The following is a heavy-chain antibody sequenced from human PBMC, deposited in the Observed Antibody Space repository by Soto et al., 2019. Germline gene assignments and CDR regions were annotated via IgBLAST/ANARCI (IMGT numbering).Heavy chain of an antibody. CDR1: GFTFSSYG. V-gene: IGHV3-33*01. Sequence: HPGGSLRLSCAASGFTFSSYGMHWVRQAPGKGLEWVAVIWYDGSNKYYADSVKGRFTISRDNSKNTLYLQMNSLRAEDTAVYYCARCMYYDFWSGPTRALPLDYWGQGTLVTVSS. D-gene: IGHD3-3*01. J-gene: IGHJ4*02. CDR3: ARCMYYDFWSGPTRALPLDY. CDR2: IWYDGSNK.